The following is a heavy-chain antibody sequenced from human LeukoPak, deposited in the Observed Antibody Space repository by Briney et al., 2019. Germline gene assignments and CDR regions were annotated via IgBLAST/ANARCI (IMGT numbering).Heavy chain of an antibody. CDR1: GGSISSSY. Sequence: SETLSLTCTVSGGSISSSYWSWIRQPPGKGLEWIGYIYYSGSTNYNPSLKSRVTISVDTSRNQFSLNLSSVTAADTAVFYCARVGRNWNYFDYWGQGTLVTVSS. J-gene: IGHJ4*02. V-gene: IGHV4-59*08. D-gene: IGHD1-20*01. CDR3: ARVGRNWNYFDY. CDR2: IYYSGST.